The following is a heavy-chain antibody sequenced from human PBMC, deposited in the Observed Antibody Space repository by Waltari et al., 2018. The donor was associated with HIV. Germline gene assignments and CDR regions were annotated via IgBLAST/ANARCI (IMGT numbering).Heavy chain of an antibody. J-gene: IGHJ5*02. V-gene: IGHV4-39*02. Sequence: QLQLQESGPGLVKPSETVSLICPVSGGSIRSTSSYWGWIRQPPGKGLEWIGSVYYSGSTYYIPALKSRVTISVDTPKNHFSLKLTSMTATDSAVYYCARGYCSSRACYTGSWFDPWGQGTLVTVSS. D-gene: IGHD2-8*01. CDR1: GGSIRSTSSY. CDR2: VYYSGST. CDR3: ARGYCSSRACYTGSWFDP.